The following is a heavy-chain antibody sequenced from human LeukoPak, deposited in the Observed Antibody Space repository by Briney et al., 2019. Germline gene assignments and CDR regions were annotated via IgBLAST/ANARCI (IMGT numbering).Heavy chain of an antibody. D-gene: IGHD1-26*01. J-gene: IGHJ4*02. CDR1: GYTFTSYY. CDR3: ARTSGSLDY. Sequence: VASVKVSCKASGYTFTSYYMYWVRQAPGQGLEWMGIINPSGGSTSYAQKLQGRVTMTRDTSTSTVYMELSSLRSDDTAVYYCARTSGSLDYWGQGTLVTVSS. V-gene: IGHV1-46*01. CDR2: INPSGGST.